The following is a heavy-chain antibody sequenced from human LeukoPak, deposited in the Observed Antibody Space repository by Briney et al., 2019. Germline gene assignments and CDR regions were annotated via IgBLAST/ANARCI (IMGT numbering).Heavy chain of an antibody. D-gene: IGHD2-2*02. V-gene: IGHV1-18*01. J-gene: IGHJ4*02. Sequence: ASVKVSCKASGYTFTSYGISWVRQAPGQGLEWMGWISAYNGNTNYAQKLQGRVTMTTDTSTSTAYMELRSLRSDDTAVYYCARGRSSTSCYTCFDYWGQGTLVTVSS. CDR2: ISAYNGNT. CDR1: GYTFTSYG. CDR3: ARGRSSTSCYTCFDY.